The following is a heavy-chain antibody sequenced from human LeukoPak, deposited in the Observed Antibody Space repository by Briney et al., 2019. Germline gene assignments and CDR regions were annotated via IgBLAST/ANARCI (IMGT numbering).Heavy chain of an antibody. D-gene: IGHD3-10*01. V-gene: IGHV3-15*01. J-gene: IGHJ4*02. CDR3: TTLWLGPEY. CDR2: IKSVSDGETT. CDR1: GFSFSNAW. Sequence: RAGGTLRLSCAVSGFSFSNAWMNWVRQAPGKGLECVGRIKSVSDGETTDYAAPVKGRFTISRDDSRSTLYLQMHSLRTEDTAVYYCTTLWLGPEYWGQGTLVTVSS.